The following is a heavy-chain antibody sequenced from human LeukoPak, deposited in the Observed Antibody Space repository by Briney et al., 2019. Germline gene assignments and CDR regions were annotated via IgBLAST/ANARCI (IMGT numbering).Heavy chain of an antibody. CDR1: SYTFTSYG. J-gene: IGHJ3*02. CDR2: INPNSGGT. Sequence: ASVKVSCKASSYTFTSYGISWVRQAPGQGLEWMGWINPNSGGTNYAQKFQGRVTMTRDTSISTAYMELSRLRSDDTAVYYCARASGWNDAFDIWGQGTMVTVSS. V-gene: IGHV1-2*02. D-gene: IGHD6-19*01. CDR3: ARASGWNDAFDI.